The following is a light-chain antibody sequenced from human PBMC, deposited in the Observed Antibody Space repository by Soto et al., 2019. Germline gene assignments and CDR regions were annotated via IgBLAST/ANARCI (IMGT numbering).Light chain of an antibody. CDR1: QTVSSY. V-gene: IGKV3-11*01. J-gene: IGKJ4*01. Sequence: EIVLTQSPVTLSLSPGERATLSCRASQTVSSYLAWYQQKPGQAPRLLIYDASNRATGIPVRFSGSGSGTDFTLTISSLEPDDFTVYYCQQHSDWPLTFGGGTRVEI. CDR2: DAS. CDR3: QQHSDWPLT.